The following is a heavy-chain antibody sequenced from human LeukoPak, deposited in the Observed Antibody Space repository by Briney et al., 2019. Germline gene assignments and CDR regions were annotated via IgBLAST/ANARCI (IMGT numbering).Heavy chain of an antibody. CDR2: INTNTGNP. J-gene: IGHJ3*02. V-gene: IGHV7-4-1*02. CDR3: ARDPTDEPISIVGATTGDAFDI. D-gene: IGHD1-26*01. CDR1: GYTFTSYA. Sequence: GASVKVSCKASGYTFTSYAMNWVRQAPGQGLEWMGWINTNTGNPTYAQGFTGRFVFSLDTSVSTAYLQISSLKAEDTAVYYCARDPTDEPISIVGATTGDAFDIWGQGTVVTVSS.